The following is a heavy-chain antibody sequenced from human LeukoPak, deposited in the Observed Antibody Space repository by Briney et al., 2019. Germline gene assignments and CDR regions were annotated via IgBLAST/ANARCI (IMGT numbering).Heavy chain of an antibody. CDR3: AKDHGEATGTV. CDR2: IKSDGSST. V-gene: IGHV3-74*01. D-gene: IGHD5-12*01. CDR1: GFTFSGYW. J-gene: IGHJ4*02. Sequence: GGSLRLSCAASGFTFSGYWMHWVRQAPGKGLVWVSRIKSDGSSTRYADSVKGRFTISRDNAKNTLYLQMNSLRAEDTAVYYCAKDHGEATGTVWGQGTLVTVSS.